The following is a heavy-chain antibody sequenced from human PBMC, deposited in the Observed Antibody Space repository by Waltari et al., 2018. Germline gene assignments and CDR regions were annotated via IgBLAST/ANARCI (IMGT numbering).Heavy chain of an antibody. J-gene: IGHJ6*02. D-gene: IGHD1-26*01. CDR2: ISYNKRNI. V-gene: IGHV3-30*04. CDR1: EFTFSSYA. CDR3: ARYYCYRTTCHCMDV. Sequence: QVQLVESGGGVVQTGRSLRLSCTASEFTFSSYAMHWVRQAPGNGLEWVAVISYNKRNIYPVDSLKGRFTSTRNKSKKMLDLQINSLITEDTAVDYCARYYCYRTTCHCMDVWRLGTTVIVSS.